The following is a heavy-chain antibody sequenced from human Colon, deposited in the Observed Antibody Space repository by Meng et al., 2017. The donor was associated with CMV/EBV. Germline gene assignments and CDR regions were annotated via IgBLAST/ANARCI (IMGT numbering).Heavy chain of an antibody. CDR2: IKQDGGET. V-gene: IGHV3-7*01. J-gene: IGHJ4*02. CDR3: ARGASASYRTPPGY. D-gene: IGHD1-26*01. CDR1: GFTFTSYW. Sequence: GGSLRLSCAASGFTFTSYWMSWVRQAPGKGLEWVANIKQDGGETYYVDSVKGRFTISRDNAKNSLYLQMNSLSAEDTAVYYCARGASASYRTPPGYWGQGTLVTVSS.